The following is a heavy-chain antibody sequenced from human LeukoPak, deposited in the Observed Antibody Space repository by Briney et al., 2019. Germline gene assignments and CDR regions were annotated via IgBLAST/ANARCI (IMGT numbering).Heavy chain of an antibody. CDR2: ISWDSDSI. CDR3: AKDKGSGSYYNGFDYYYMDV. CDR1: GFTFDDYG. D-gene: IGHD3-10*01. J-gene: IGHJ6*03. Sequence: GGSPRLSCAASGFTFDDYGMSWVRHAPGKGLEWVSGISWDSDSIDYADSVKGRFTISRDNAKNSLYLQVNSLRAEDTALYYCAKDKGSGSYYNGFDYYYMDVWGKGTTVTISS. V-gene: IGHV3-9*01.